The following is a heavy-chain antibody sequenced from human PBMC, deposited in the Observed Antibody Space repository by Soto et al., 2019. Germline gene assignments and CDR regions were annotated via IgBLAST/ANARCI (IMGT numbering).Heavy chain of an antibody. J-gene: IGHJ4*02. CDR3: ARVLGSYYDSSGYCVFDY. CDR1: GFTFSSYW. Sequence: GGSLRLSCAASGFTFSSYWMSWVRQAPGKGLEWVANIKQDGSEKYYVDSVKGRFTISRDNAKNSLYLQMNSLRAEDTAVYYCARVLGSYYDSSGYCVFDYWGQGTLVTVSS. V-gene: IGHV3-7*01. CDR2: IKQDGSEK. D-gene: IGHD3-22*01.